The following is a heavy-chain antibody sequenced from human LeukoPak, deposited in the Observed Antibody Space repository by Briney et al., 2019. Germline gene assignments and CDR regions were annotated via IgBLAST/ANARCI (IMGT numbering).Heavy chain of an antibody. D-gene: IGHD6-13*01. CDR1: GFTFSTYN. V-gene: IGHV3-48*04. Sequence: GGSLRLSCAASGFTFSTYNMNWVRQAPGKGLEWVSYISSSRSAIYYADSVKGRFTISRDNAKNSLYLQMNSLRAEDTAVYYCARDQVGVAAAGTMDYWGQGTLVTVSS. CDR3: ARDQVGVAAAGTMDY. J-gene: IGHJ4*02. CDR2: ISSSRSAI.